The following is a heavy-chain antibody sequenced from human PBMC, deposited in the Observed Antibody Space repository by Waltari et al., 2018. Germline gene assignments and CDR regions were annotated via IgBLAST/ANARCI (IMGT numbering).Heavy chain of an antibody. CDR1: GYSISSGYY. D-gene: IGHD4-17*01. J-gene: IGHJ5*02. CDR2: IYNSGRP. Sequence: QVQLQESGPGLVKPSETLSLTRAVSGYSISSGYYWGWIGQPRGTGLVGIGSIYNSGRPYFQRSLKSRVATSVDTSKKQFSLKLSSVTAADTAVYYCAGHLGGYGDYENWFDPWGQGTLVTVSS. V-gene: IGHV4-38-2*01. CDR3: AGHLGGYGDYENWFDP.